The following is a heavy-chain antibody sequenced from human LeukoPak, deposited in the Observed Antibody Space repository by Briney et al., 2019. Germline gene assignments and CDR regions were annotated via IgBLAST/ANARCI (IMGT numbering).Heavy chain of an antibody. D-gene: IGHD3-3*01. J-gene: IGHJ4*02. Sequence: PSETLSLTSTVSGGSISSYYWGWIRQPAGKGLEWIGRIYTSGSTNYNPSLKSRVTMSVDTSKNQFSLKLSSVTAADTAVYYCAKESVFGVVEDYWGQGTLVTVSS. CDR3: AKESVFGVVEDY. V-gene: IGHV4-4*07. CDR2: IYTSGST. CDR1: GGSISSYY.